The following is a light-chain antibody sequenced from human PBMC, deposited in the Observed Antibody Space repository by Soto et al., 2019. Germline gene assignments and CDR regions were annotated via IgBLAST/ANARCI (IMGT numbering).Light chain of an antibody. J-gene: IGKJ5*01. CDR2: DAS. CDR1: QSVSSN. Sequence: EIVMTQSPATLSVSPGERATLSCRASQSVSSNLAWYQQKPGQAPRLLIYDASTRATVIPARFSGSESGTEFTLPISSLQSEDFAVYYGQQYNDWPPITFGQGTRLEIK. CDR3: QQYNDWPPIT. V-gene: IGKV3-15*01.